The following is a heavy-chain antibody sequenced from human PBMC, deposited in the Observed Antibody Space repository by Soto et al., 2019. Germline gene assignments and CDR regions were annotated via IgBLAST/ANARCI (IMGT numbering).Heavy chain of an antibody. J-gene: IGHJ4*02. D-gene: IGHD3-22*01. CDR1: GGTFSSYA. CDR2: IIPIVGTA. Sequence: QVQLVQSGAEVKKPGSSVKFSGKASGGTFSSYAISLVRQAPGQGLEWMGGIIPIVGTANYAQKFQGRVTITADESTSTAYMELSILRSEDTAVYYCAREGASGSHIGYWGQGSLVTVSS. CDR3: AREGASGSHIGY. V-gene: IGHV1-69*01.